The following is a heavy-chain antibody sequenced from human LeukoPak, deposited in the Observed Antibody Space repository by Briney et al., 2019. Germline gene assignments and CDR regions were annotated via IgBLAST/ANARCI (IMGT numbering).Heavy chain of an antibody. CDR1: VGSFSGYY. Sequence: SETLSLTCAVYVGSFSGYYWSWLRQPPGKGLEWIGEINHSGSTNYNPSLKSRVTISVDTSKNQFSLKLSSVTAADTAVYYCARARRYSGSRGYFDCWGQGTLVTVSS. J-gene: IGHJ4*02. CDR2: INHSGST. V-gene: IGHV4-34*01. D-gene: IGHD1-26*01. CDR3: ARARRYSGSRGYFDC.